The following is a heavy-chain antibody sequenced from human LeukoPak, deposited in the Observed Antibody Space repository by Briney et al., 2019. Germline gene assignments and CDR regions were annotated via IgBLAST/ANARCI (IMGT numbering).Heavy chain of an antibody. CDR2: ISGSGGAT. CDR3: AKDLGSGGSKWFDP. CDR1: GFTLSNYA. Sequence: GGSLRLSCAASGFTLSNYAMSWVRQAPGKGLEWVSGISGSGGATNYADSVKGRFTISRDNSKNTLYPQMNSLRAEDTAVYYCAKDLGSGGSKWFDPWGQGTLVTVSS. D-gene: IGHD2-15*01. V-gene: IGHV3-23*01. J-gene: IGHJ5*02.